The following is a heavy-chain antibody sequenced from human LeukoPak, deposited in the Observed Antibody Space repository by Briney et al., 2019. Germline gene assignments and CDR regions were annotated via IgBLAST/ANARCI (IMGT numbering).Heavy chain of an antibody. CDR2: INSDESST. Sequence: PGGSLRLSCAASGFTFDDYGMSWVRQAPGKGLVWVSRINSDESSTSYADSVKGRFTISRDNAKNTLYLQMNSLRAEDAAVYYCARGYCGSGYYYMDVWGKGTTVTVSS. J-gene: IGHJ6*03. D-gene: IGHD3-10*01. V-gene: IGHV3-74*01. CDR3: ARGYCGSGYYYMDV. CDR1: GFTFDDYG.